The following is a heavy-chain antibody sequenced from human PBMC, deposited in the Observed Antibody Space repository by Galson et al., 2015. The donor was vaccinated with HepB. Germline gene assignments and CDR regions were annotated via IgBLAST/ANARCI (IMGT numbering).Heavy chain of an antibody. CDR1: GFTFSSHW. V-gene: IGHV3-7*03. CDR2: IKQDGSEK. Sequence: SLRLSCAVSGFTFSSHWMSWVRQAPGKGLEWVANIKQDGSEKYYVDSVKGRFTISRDNAKNSLYLQMNSLRAEDTAVYYCVKDYYDSTFLEYWGQGTLVTVSS. CDR3: VKDYYDSTFLEY. J-gene: IGHJ4*02. D-gene: IGHD3-22*01.